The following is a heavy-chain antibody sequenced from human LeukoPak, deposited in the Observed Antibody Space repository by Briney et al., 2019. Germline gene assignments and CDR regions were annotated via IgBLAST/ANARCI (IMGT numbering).Heavy chain of an antibody. Sequence: GGSPRLSCAASGFTFSSYGMHWVRQAPGKGLEWVAVIWYDGSNKYYADSVKGRFTISRDNSKNTLYLQMNSLRAEDTAVYYCARGGAAAGIVYYYYGMDVWGQGTTVTVSS. CDR3: ARGGAAAGIVYYYYGMDV. V-gene: IGHV3-33*01. CDR1: GFTFSSYG. CDR2: IWYDGSNK. J-gene: IGHJ6*02. D-gene: IGHD6-13*01.